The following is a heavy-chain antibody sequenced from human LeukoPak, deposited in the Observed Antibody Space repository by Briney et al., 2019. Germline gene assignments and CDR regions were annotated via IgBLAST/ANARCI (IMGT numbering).Heavy chain of an antibody. CDR3: TRGTAVAGTVDYFDY. CDR1: GFTFGDYA. Sequence: GGSLRLSCTASGFTFGDYAMSWVRQAPGKGLEWVDFIRSKAYGGTTEYAASVKGRFTISRDDSKSIAYLQMNSLKTEDTAVYYCTRGTAVAGTVDYFDYWGQGTLVTVSS. D-gene: IGHD6-19*01. V-gene: IGHV3-49*04. CDR2: IRSKAYGGTT. J-gene: IGHJ4*02.